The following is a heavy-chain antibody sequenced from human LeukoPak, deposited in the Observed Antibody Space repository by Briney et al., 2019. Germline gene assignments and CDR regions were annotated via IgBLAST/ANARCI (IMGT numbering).Heavy chain of an antibody. J-gene: IGHJ4*02. CDR2: INHSGST. D-gene: IGHD3-10*01. CDR1: GGSFSGYY. CDR3: AREVSYGSGSFADC. V-gene: IGHV4-34*01. Sequence: SETLSLTCAVYGGSFSGYYWSWIRQPPGKGLEWIGEINHSGSTNYNPSLKSRVTISVDTSKKQFSLKLSSVSAADTAVYYCAREVSYGSGSFADCWGQGTLVTVSS.